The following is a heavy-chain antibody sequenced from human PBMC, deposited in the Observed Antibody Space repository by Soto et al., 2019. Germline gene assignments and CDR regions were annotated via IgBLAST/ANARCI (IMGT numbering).Heavy chain of an antibody. CDR2: IYMIGST. D-gene: IGHD3-16*01. CDR3: ARDKAGGFDL. Sequence: SETLCLTCTVSGGSIRSYFWSWIRQPDGKGLEWLGRIYMIGSTNYNPCRTSRVRMAVATSKSQFSLKLRSVPAADTAVYYCARDKAGGFDLWGRGTLVTV. V-gene: IGHV4-4*07. CDR1: GGSIRSYF. J-gene: IGHJ2*01.